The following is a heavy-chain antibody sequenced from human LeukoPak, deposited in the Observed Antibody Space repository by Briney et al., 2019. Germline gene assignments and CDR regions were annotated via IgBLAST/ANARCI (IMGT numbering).Heavy chain of an antibody. Sequence: GGSLRLSCEESGFTFSNYAMHWVRQAPGKGVEGVAVIWYDGSNDYYANSVKGRFTISRDNSKNPVYLQMNSLRAEDTAIYYCAREADCSGGNCYRGAFDIWGQGTMITVSS. CDR3: AREADCSGGNCYRGAFDI. CDR1: GFTFSNYA. V-gene: IGHV3-33*01. J-gene: IGHJ3*02. D-gene: IGHD2-15*01. CDR2: IWYDGSND.